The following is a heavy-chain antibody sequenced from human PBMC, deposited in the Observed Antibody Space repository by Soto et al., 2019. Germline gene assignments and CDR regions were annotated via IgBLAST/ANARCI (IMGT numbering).Heavy chain of an antibody. CDR1: GSSIRTYY. D-gene: IGHD2-15*01. CDR2: IYYSGST. Sequence: SETLSLTCTVSGSSIRTYYWSWIRQPPGKGLEYIGYIYYSGSTNYNPSLKSRVTISVDTSKNQFSLKLSSVTAADTAVYYCARRGGCSGGSCYLKEAFDVWGQGTMVTVSS. J-gene: IGHJ3*01. V-gene: IGHV4-59*08. CDR3: ARRGGCSGGSCYLKEAFDV.